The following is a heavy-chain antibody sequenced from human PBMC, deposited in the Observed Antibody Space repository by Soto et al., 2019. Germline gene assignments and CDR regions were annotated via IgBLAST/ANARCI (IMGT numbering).Heavy chain of an antibody. D-gene: IGHD5-12*01. CDR1: GGTFSSYA. Sequence: ASVKVSCKASGGTFSSYAISWVRQAPGQGLEWMGGIIPIFGTANYAQKFQGRVTITADESTSTAYMELSSLRSEDTAVYYCARDGGRDGYNPGLNWFDPWGQGTLVTVSS. J-gene: IGHJ5*02. V-gene: IGHV1-69*13. CDR3: ARDGGRDGYNPGLNWFDP. CDR2: IIPIFGTA.